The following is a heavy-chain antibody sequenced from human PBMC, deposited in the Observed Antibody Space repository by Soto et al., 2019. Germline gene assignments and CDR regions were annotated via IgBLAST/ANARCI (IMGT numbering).Heavy chain of an antibody. CDR2: LSASGATT. CDR3: AKGHATQVGEVVDPLFAS. D-gene: IGHD1-26*01. Sequence: EVQLLESGGALIQPGGYLRLSCVGTGFNFGSSGMNLVRQTPGKGLEWVSSLSASGATTFYSDSVRGRFTFSRYNTNNTHYLQMSSMRVDDTAVYYCAKGHATQVGEVVDPLFASWGQGTLVTVYS. J-gene: IGHJ5*01. V-gene: IGHV3-23*01. CDR1: GFNFGSSG.